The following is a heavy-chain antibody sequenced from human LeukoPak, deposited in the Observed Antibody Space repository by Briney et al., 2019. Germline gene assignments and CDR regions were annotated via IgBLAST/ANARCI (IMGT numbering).Heavy chain of an antibody. CDR1: GFTFSNYY. D-gene: IGHD6-19*01. Sequence: GGSLRLSCAASGFTFSNYYMSWIRQAPGKGLEWVSHISTSGSTIYYADSVKGRFTISRDNAKNSLYLQMNSLRAEDTAVYYCARDPGSHNSSGWYDYWGQGTLVTVSS. J-gene: IGHJ4*02. V-gene: IGHV3-11*01. CDR2: ISTSGSTI. CDR3: ARDPGSHNSSGWYDY.